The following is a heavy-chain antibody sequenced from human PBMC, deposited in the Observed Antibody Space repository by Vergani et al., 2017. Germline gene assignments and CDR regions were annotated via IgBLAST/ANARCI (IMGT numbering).Heavy chain of an antibody. V-gene: IGHV1-3*04. CDR1: GYTFTSYA. J-gene: IGHJ5*02. CDR2: INTGNGNT. Sequence: QVPLVQSGAEVKKPGASVKVSCKASGYTFTSYAMHWVRQAPGQRLEWMGWINTGNGNTKYSQKFQGRVTITRDTSASTAYMELSSLRSEDTAVYYCARRRVRDWFDPWGQGTLVTVSS. CDR3: ARRRVRDWFDP. D-gene: IGHD3-3*01.